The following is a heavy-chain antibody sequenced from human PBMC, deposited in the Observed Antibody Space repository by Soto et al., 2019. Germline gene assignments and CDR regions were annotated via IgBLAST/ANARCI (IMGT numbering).Heavy chain of an antibody. J-gene: IGHJ2*01. V-gene: IGHV3-48*01. CDR3: ASEPQRGGGGYFDL. D-gene: IGHD3-10*01. CDR1: GFTFSSCG. CDR2: ISSSSSTI. Sequence: EVQLVESGGGLVQPGGSLRLSCAASGFTFSSCGMNWVRQAPGKGLEWVSYISSSSSTIYYADSVKGRFTISRDNAKTQLYLQMTSLRAEDTVVYYCASEPQRGGGGYFDLWGRGTLVTVSS.